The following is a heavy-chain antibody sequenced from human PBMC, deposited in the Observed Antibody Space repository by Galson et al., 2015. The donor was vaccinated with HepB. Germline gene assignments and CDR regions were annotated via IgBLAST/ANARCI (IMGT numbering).Heavy chain of an antibody. CDR3: ARIRFERWLQGRGLTDS. V-gene: IGHV3-30*03. D-gene: IGHD5-24*01. J-gene: IGHJ4*02. CDR1: GFSFSTYG. CDR2: ISFDGSEK. Sequence: SLRLSCAASGFSFSTYGMHWVRQAPGKGLEWVALISFDGSEKHYADSVKGRFTISRDNSKDTLYLQMNSLRAEDTAIYYCARIRFERWLQGRGLTDSWGQGTLVTVSS.